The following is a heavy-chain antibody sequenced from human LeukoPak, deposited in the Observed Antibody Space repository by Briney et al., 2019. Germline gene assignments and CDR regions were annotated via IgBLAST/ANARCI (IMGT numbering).Heavy chain of an antibody. CDR1: GGSITSTYYH. V-gene: IGHV4-39*07. J-gene: IGHJ6*03. CDR2: IYNSGRT. CDR3: ARVEATPSYYYMDV. D-gene: IGHD5-12*01. Sequence: SETLSLTCTVSGGSITSTYYHWAWIRQTPGKGLDWIGTIYNSGRTYYSPSLKSRVTISVDTSTNQFSLNLSSVTAADTAVYFCARVEATPSYYYMDVWGKGTTVTVSS.